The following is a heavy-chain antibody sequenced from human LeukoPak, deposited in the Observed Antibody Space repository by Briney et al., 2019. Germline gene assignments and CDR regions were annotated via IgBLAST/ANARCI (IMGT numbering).Heavy chain of an antibody. V-gene: IGHV3-30*04. Sequence: PGGSLRLSCAASGFTFSSYAMHCVRQAPGKGLEWVAFIRYDGSNRYYAESVRGRFTISRDNAKHTVYLQMNSLRVEDTAVYYCARPVTDTHAPLDYWGQGSLVTVSS. J-gene: IGHJ4*02. CDR3: ARPVTDTHAPLDY. CDR1: GFTFSSYA. D-gene: IGHD6-19*01. CDR2: IRYDGSNR.